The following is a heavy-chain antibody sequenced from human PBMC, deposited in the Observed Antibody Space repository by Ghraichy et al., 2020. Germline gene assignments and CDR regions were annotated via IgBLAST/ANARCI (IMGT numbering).Heavy chain of an antibody. CDR3: AKVSGYDYYYFDY. D-gene: IGHD5-12*01. V-gene: IGHV3-43D*03. CDR1: GFTFDDYA. J-gene: IGHJ4*02. Sequence: GASLRLSCAASGFTFDDYAMHWVRQAPGKGLEWVSLISWDGGSTYYADSVKGRFTISRDNSKNSLYLQMNSLRAEDTALYYCAKVSGYDYYYFDYWGQGTLVTVSS. CDR2: ISWDGGST.